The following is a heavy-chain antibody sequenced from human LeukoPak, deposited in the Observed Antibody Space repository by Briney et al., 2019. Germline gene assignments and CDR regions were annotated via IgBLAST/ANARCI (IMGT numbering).Heavy chain of an antibody. CDR2: IYYSRST. V-gene: IGHV4-59*01. CDR3: ARISSGAGLVAFDI. CDR1: GGSISNYY. D-gene: IGHD6-19*01. J-gene: IGHJ3*02. Sequence: ETLSLVCTVSGGSISNYYSSWLRQPPGKGLEWIGYIYYSRSTNFNPSLNSRLTISVDTSNNQFSLKLSSVTAADTAVYYCARISSGAGLVAFDIWGQG.